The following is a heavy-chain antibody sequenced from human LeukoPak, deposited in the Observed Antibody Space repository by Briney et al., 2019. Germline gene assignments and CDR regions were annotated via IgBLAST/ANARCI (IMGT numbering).Heavy chain of an antibody. D-gene: IGHD5-12*01. Sequence: PSETLSLTCTVSGGSISSGSYYWSWIRQPAGKGLEWIGRIYTSGSTNYNPSLKSRVTISVDTSKNQFSLKLSSVTAADTAVYYCARDLDSGYDLAGIGRNWFDPWGQGTLVTVSP. J-gene: IGHJ5*02. V-gene: IGHV4-61*02. CDR3: ARDLDSGYDLAGIGRNWFDP. CDR1: GGSISSGSYY. CDR2: IYTSGST.